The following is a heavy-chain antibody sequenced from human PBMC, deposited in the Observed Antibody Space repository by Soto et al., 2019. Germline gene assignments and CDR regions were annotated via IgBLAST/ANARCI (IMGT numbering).Heavy chain of an antibody. Sequence: GGSLRLSCTGSGFTFNKFAMGWVRQAPGKGLEWVSAITASGNTRYHADSLKDRFTISRDNSRNTLFLQMNTLRAEDTAIYYCAKGFAVAGSYFESCGQGTRVTVSS. CDR1: GFTFNKFA. CDR3: AKGFAVAGSYFES. D-gene: IGHD6-19*01. CDR2: ITASGNTR. V-gene: IGHV3-23*01. J-gene: IGHJ4*02.